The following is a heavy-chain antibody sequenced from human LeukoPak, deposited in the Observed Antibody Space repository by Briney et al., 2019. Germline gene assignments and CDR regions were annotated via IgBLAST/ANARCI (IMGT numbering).Heavy chain of an antibody. CDR2: IRYDGSNK. D-gene: IGHD2-8*02. Sequence: GGSLRLSCAASGFTFSSYGMHWVRQAPGKGLEWVAFIRYDGSNKYYADSVKGRFTISRDNSKNTLYLQMNSLRPEDTAIYYCARLFGGVTTFDSRGQGALVTVSS. CDR1: GFTFSSYG. V-gene: IGHV3-30*02. J-gene: IGHJ4*02. CDR3: ARLFGGVTTFDS.